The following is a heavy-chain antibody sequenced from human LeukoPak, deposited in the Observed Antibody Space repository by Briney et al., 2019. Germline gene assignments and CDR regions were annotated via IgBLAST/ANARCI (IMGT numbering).Heavy chain of an antibody. D-gene: IGHD3-10*02. V-gene: IGHV3-23*01. CDR3: AKDLHYYVAMDV. Sequence: GGSLRLSCAASGFTFSNYAMSWVRQAPGKGLEWVSAISGRGETTFYADSVKGRFAISRDNSKSTLFLQMNSLRAEDTALYYCAKDLHYYVAMDVWGQGTAVTVSS. J-gene: IGHJ6*02. CDR2: ISGRGETT. CDR1: GFTFSNYA.